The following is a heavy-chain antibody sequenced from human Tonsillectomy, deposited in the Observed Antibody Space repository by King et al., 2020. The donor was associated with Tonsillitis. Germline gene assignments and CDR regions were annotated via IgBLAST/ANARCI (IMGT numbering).Heavy chain of an antibody. Sequence: VQLQESGPGLVKPSGTLSLTCAVSGGSISSSNWWSWVRQPPVKGLEWIGEIYHSGSTNYNPSLKSRVTISVDKSKNQFSLKLSSVTAADTAVYYCARDQGGYSYGPNYYYYGMDVWGQGTTVTVSS. J-gene: IGHJ6*02. V-gene: IGHV4-4*02. CDR2: IYHSGST. CDR3: ARDQGGYSYGPNYYYYGMDV. CDR1: GGSISSSNW. D-gene: IGHD5-18*01.